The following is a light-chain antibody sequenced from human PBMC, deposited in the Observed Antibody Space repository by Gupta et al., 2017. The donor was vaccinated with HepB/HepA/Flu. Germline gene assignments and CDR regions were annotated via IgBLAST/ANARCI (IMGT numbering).Light chain of an antibody. J-gene: IGKJ4*01. CDR1: QSVASN. V-gene: IGKV3-15*01. CDR2: SAS. Sequence: EIVLTQYPATLSVSPGQRATLSCRASQSVASNLAWYQQKPGQAPRLLIHSASTRATGIPARFSGSGSGTEFTLTINGLQSEDFAIYYCQQYNSWPPLTFGGGTKVEI. CDR3: QQYNSWPPLT.